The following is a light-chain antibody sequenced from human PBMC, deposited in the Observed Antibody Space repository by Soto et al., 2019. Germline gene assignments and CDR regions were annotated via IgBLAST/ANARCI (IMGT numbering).Light chain of an antibody. J-gene: IGKJ4*01. Sequence: IQLTQSPSSLSASVGDRVTVTCRASQGICTYLVWYQQKSGKAPTVLIYASSTLQTGVPSRFSGSGSGTDFPLTISSLHPEDVAKYYCQQYDNLPLTFGGGTKVDIK. V-gene: IGKV1-9*01. CDR2: ASS. CDR3: QQYDNLPLT. CDR1: QGICTY.